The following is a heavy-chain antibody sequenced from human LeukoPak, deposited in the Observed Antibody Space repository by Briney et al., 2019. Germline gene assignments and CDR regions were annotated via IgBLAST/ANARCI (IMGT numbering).Heavy chain of an antibody. CDR1: GYTFTSYG. J-gene: IGHJ4*02. Sequence: ASVKVSCKASGYTFTSYGISWVRQAPGQGLEWMGWISAYNGNTNYAQKLQGRVTMTTDTSTSTAYMELRSLRSDNTAVYYCARDFRAGYYDILTGYYTPSDYWGQGTLVTVSS. D-gene: IGHD3-9*01. V-gene: IGHV1-18*01. CDR3: ARDFRAGYYDILTGYYTPSDY. CDR2: ISAYNGNT.